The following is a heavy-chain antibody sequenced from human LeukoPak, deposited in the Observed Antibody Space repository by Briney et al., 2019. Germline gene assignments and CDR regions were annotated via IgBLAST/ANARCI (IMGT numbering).Heavy chain of an antibody. CDR1: GFTFSSYA. D-gene: IGHD3-10*01. J-gene: IGHJ4*02. CDR2: ISGSGGST. V-gene: IGHV3-23*01. Sequence: PGGSLRLSCAASGFTFSSYAMSWVRQAPGKGLERVSAISGSGGSTYYADSVKGRFTISRDNSKNTLYLQMNSLRAEDTAVYYCAKDRHYYGSGSYRGYYFDYWGQGTLVTVSS. CDR3: AKDRHYYGSGSYRGYYFDY.